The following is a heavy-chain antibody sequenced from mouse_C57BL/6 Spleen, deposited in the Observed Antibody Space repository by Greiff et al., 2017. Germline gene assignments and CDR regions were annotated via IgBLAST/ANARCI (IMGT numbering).Heavy chain of an antibody. V-gene: IGHV3-6*01. J-gene: IGHJ2*01. CDR1: GYSITSGYY. D-gene: IGHD2-2*01. Sequence: EVQLQESGPGLVKPSQSLSLTCSVTGYSITSGYYWNWIRQFPGNKLEWMGYISYDGSNNYNPSLKNRISITRDTSKNQFFLKLNSVTTEDTATYYCAREGYHYFDYWGQGTTLTVSS. CDR3: AREGYHYFDY. CDR2: ISYDGSN.